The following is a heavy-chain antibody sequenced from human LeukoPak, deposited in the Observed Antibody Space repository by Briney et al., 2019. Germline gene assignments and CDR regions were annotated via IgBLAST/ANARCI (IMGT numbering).Heavy chain of an antibody. J-gene: IGHJ6*02. CDR3: TTGSPTATAGTFYYYYGMDV. CDR2: IKSKTDGGTT. D-gene: IGHD6-13*01. CDR1: GFTFSNAW. Sequence: GGSLRLSCAASGFTFSNAWMTWVRQAPGKGMEWLGRIKSKTDGGTTDYAAPVKGRFTISRDDSKNTLYLQMNSLKTEDTAVYYCTTGSPTATAGTFYYYYGMDVWGQGTTVTVSS. V-gene: IGHV3-15*01.